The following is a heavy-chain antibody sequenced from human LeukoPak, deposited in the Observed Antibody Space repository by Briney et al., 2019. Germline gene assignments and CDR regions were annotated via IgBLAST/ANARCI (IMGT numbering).Heavy chain of an antibody. V-gene: IGHV1-46*01. CDR1: GYTFTSYY. CDR3: ARGGETTTSLYYYGMDV. CDR2: INPSGGST. D-gene: IGHD3-16*01. Sequence: ASLKVSCKASGYTFTSYYMHWVRQAPGQGLEWMGIINPSGGSTSYAQKFQGRVTMTRDTSTSTVYMELSSLRSEDTAVYYCARGGETTTSLYYYGMDVWGQGTTVTVSS. J-gene: IGHJ6*02.